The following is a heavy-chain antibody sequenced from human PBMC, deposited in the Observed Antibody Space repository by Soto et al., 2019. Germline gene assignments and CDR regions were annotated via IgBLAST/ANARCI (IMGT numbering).Heavy chain of an antibody. J-gene: IGHJ3*02. V-gene: IGHV4-39*01. Sequence: SETLSLTCTVSGGSISSSSYYWGWIRQPPGKGLEWIGSIYYSGSTYYNPSLKSRVTISVDTSKNQFSLKLSSVTAADTAVYYCARHNGRGYSSSSDAFDIWGQGTMVTVSS. CDR3: ARHNGRGYSSSSDAFDI. CDR2: IYYSGST. D-gene: IGHD6-6*01. CDR1: GGSISSSSYY.